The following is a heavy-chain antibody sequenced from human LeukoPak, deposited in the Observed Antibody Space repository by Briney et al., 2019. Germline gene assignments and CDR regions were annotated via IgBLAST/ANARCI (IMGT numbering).Heavy chain of an antibody. V-gene: IGHV4-39*07. CDR2: IYHSA. CDR1: GVSISGNYY. J-gene: IGHJ5*02. Sequence: SETLSLTCTVSGVSISGNYYWGWVRQPPGKGLEWIGSIYHSAYYNASLGRRVTISVDASKNQFFLKLSSVTAADTAVYYCARDFSGSYYLINWFDPWGQGTLVTVSS. D-gene: IGHD1-26*01. CDR3: ARDFSGSYYLINWFDP.